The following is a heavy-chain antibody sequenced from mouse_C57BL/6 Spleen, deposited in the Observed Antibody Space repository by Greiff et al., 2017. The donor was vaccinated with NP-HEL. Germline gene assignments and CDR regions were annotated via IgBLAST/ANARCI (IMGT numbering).Heavy chain of an antibody. V-gene: IGHV1-82*01. CDR1: GYAFSSSW. D-gene: IGHD3-2*02. CDR3: ARQGAQAIFAY. J-gene: IGHJ3*01. CDR2: IYPGDGDT. Sequence: QVQLQQSGPELVKPGASVKISCKASGYAFSSSWMNWVKQRPGKGLEWIGRIYPGDGDTNYNGKFKGKATLTADKSSSTAYMQLSSLTSEDSAVYFCARQGAQAIFAYWGQGTLVTVSA.